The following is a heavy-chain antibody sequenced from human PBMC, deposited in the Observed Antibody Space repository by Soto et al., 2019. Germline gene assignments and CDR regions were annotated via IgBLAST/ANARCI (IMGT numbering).Heavy chain of an antibody. CDR2: IYYSGST. D-gene: IGHD2-2*01. CDR3: ARVPDY. Sequence: PSETLSLTCDVSGDTISTGGYTWAWIRQPPGKALEWIGYIYYSGSTNYNPSLKSRVTISVDTSKNQFSLRLSSVTAADTAVYDCARVPDYWGQGTLVTVSS. J-gene: IGHJ4*02. V-gene: IGHV4-30-4*07. CDR1: GDTISTGGYT.